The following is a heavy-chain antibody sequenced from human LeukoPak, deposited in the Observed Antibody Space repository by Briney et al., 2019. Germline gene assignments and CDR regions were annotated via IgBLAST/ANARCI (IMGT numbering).Heavy chain of an antibody. V-gene: IGHV1-2*02. D-gene: IGHD3-10*01. Sequence: ASVKVSCKASGYTFTGYYMHWVRQAPGQGLEWMGWINPNSGGTNYAQKFQGRVTMTRDTSISTAYMELSRLRSDDTAVYYCARDGGENQPENYFDYWGQGTLVTVSS. CDR3: ARDGGENQPENYFDY. CDR2: INPNSGGT. J-gene: IGHJ4*02. CDR1: GYTFTGYY.